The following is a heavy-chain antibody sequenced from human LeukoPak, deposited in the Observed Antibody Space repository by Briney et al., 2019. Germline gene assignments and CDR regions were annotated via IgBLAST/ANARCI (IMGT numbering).Heavy chain of an antibody. V-gene: IGHV5-51*01. CDR1: GYSFTSYW. CDR2: IYPDDSDT. Sequence: GESLKISCKGSGYSFTSYWIGWVRQMPGKGLEWMGIIYPDDSDTRYSPSFQGQVTISADKSISTAYLQWSSLKASDTAMYYCARARDYYDFWSGDAFDIWGQGTMVTVSS. J-gene: IGHJ3*02. CDR3: ARARDYYDFWSGDAFDI. D-gene: IGHD3-3*01.